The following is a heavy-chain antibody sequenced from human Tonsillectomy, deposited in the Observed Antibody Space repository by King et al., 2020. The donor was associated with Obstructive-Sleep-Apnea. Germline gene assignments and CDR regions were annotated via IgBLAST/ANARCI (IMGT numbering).Heavy chain of an antibody. D-gene: IGHD3-22*01. CDR2: IYYSWST. V-gene: IGHV4-39*07. CDR3: ATTDRDYYDSSGTPSFDY. J-gene: IGHJ4*02. Sequence: QLQESGPGLVKPSETLSLTCTVSCGSISSSSYYWGWFRQTSGEGLEWIGSIYYSWSTYHNPSLKSRVTISVDTSKNQFSLQLSSVTAADTAVYYWATTDRDYYDSSGTPSFDYWGQGTLVTVSS. CDR1: CGSISSSSYY.